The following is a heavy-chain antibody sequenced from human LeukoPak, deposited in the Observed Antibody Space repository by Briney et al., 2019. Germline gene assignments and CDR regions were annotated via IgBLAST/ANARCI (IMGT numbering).Heavy chain of an antibody. CDR2: VSYSGTT. CDR3: ARDLQRHDAFDI. V-gene: IGHV4-59*11. Sequence: PSETLFLTCSVSGDTISSHYWSWIRQSPGEGLEWIGYVSYSGTTNYNPSLKSRVTISVDTAKNQFSLKLTSVIAADTAVYYCARDLQRHDAFDIWGQGTMVTVSS. CDR1: GDTISSHY. J-gene: IGHJ3*02.